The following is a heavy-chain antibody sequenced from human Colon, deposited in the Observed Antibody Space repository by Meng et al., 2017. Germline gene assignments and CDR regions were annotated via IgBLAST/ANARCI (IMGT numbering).Heavy chain of an antibody. CDR3: ARGTPSYSSSWYSY. J-gene: IGHJ4*02. Sequence: GESLKISCAASGFTFTTYAMHWVRQPRGKGQEWVAVISYDGSNKFYADSVKGRFSISRGNSKHPVYLQMNSLRPEDTAVYYCARGTPSYSSSWYSYWGQGTLVTVSS. CDR2: ISYDGSNK. D-gene: IGHD6-13*01. CDR1: GFTFTTYA. V-gene: IGHV3-30*04.